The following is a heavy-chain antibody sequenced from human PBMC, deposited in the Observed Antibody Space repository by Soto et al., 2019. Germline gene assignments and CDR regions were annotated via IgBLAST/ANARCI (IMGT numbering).Heavy chain of an antibody. CDR2: IYYSGST. J-gene: IGHJ4*02. CDR3: AREYSYGSTPIDY. Sequence: PSETLSLTCTVSCGSISSSSYYWGWIRQPPGKGLEWIGSIYYSGSTYYNPSLKSRVTISVDTSKNQFSLKLSSVTAADTAVYYCAREYSYGSTPIDYWGQGTLVTVSS. V-gene: IGHV4-39*01. CDR1: CGSISSSSYY. D-gene: IGHD5-18*01.